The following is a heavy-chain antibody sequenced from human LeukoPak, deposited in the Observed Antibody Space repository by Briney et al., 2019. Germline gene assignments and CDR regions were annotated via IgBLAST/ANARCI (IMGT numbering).Heavy chain of an antibody. D-gene: IGHD6-13*01. CDR1: GGSFSGYY. V-gene: IGHV4-34*01. CDR2: INHSGST. J-gene: IGHJ4*02. Sequence: SETLSLTCAVYGGSFSGYYWSWIRQPPGKGLEWIGEINHSGSTNYNPSLKSRVTISVDTSRNQFSLKLSSVTAADTAVYYCARQRRSSIREDYWGQGTLVTVSS. CDR3: ARQRRSSIREDY.